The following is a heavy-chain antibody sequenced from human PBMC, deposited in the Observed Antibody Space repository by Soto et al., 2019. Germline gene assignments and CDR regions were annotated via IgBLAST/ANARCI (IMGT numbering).Heavy chain of an antibody. CDR3: ARRPKSGSYHYYGVDV. CDR1: GGSISSIIYY. Sequence: PSETLSLTCTVSGGSISSIIYYWGWIRQPPGKQLKWIGNIYYSENPYYNPSLKSRVTISVDTSKNQFSLKISSVTAADTAVYYCARRPKSGSYHYYGVDVWGPGTTVTVSS. J-gene: IGHJ6*02. D-gene: IGHD1-26*01. V-gene: IGHV4-39*01. CDR2: IYYSENP.